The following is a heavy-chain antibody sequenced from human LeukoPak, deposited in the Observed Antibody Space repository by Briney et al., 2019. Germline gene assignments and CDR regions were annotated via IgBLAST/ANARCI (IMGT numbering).Heavy chain of an antibody. Sequence: PGRSLRLSCTTSGFTFGDYGMSWFRQAPGKGLEWVSFIRSKTYSGATDYAASVRGRFVISRDDSESIAYLQMNSLKTEDTGVYYCTRNPHPYCSGVHCPSDSWGQGALVTVSS. J-gene: IGHJ4*02. V-gene: IGHV3-49*03. CDR2: IRSKTYSGAT. CDR3: TRNPHPYCSGVHCPSDS. CDR1: GFTFGDYG. D-gene: IGHD2-15*01.